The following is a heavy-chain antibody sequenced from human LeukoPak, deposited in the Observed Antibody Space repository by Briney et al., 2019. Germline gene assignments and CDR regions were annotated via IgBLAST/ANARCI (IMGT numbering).Heavy chain of an antibody. J-gene: IGHJ4*02. CDR2: IIPIFGTA. CDR3: AKIAARDTGEGY. Sequence: ASVKVSCKASGGTFSSYAISWVRQAPGQGLEWMGGIIPIFGTANYAQKFQGRVTITADESTSTAYMELSSLRSEDTGIYYCAKIAARDTGEGYWGQGTPVTVSS. D-gene: IGHD6-6*01. V-gene: IGHV1-69*13. CDR1: GGTFSSYA.